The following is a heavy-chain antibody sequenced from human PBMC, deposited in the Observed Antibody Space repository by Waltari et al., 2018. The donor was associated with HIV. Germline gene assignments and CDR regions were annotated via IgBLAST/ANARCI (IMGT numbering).Heavy chain of an antibody. CDR1: GFTYSHYS. Sequence: EVQLVDSGGGLVKPGGSLRLSCAASGFTYSHYSLNWVRQSPGKGLEWVSSISSSGSFIYYADSVKGRFTISRDNAQNSMYLQMNNLRADDSAMYYCARDSRGTSWSLNWFDPWGQGTLVTVSS. D-gene: IGHD6-13*01. CDR3: ARDSRGTSWSLNWFDP. CDR2: ISSSGSFI. J-gene: IGHJ5*02. V-gene: IGHV3-21*02.